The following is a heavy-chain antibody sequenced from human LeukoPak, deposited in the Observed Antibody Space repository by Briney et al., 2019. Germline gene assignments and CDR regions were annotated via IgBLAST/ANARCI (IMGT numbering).Heavy chain of an antibody. D-gene: IGHD3-10*01. J-gene: IGHJ4*02. CDR1: GGSFNGYY. CDR2: INHSGST. CDR3: ARRALGFGESGFDY. V-gene: IGHV4-34*01. Sequence: PSETLSLTCAVYGGSFNGYYWSWIRQPPGKGLEWIGEINHSGSTNYNPSLKSRVTISVDTSKNQFSLKLSSVTAADTAVYYCARRALGFGESGFDYWGQGTLVTVSS.